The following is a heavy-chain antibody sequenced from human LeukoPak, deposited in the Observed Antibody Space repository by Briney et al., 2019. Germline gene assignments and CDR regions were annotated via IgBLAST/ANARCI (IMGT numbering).Heavy chain of an antibody. J-gene: IGHJ4*02. Sequence: SETLSLTCTVSGYPICSGYYLGWIGHPPGKGLDRIERIHHSGSNYYNPSLNSRVTISVDTSKNQFSLKLNSVTAADKAVYYCASHIEGYCSGGSCYGAFDYWGQGTLVTVSS. CDR2: IHHSGSN. CDR3: ASHIEGYCSGGSCYGAFDY. CDR1: GYPICSGYY. D-gene: IGHD2-15*01. V-gene: IGHV4-38-2*02.